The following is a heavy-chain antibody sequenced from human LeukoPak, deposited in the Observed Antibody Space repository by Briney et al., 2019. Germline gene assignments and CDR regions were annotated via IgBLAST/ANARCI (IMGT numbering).Heavy chain of an antibody. Sequence: PETLSLTCTVSGGSISSSSYYWGWIRQPPGKGLEWIGSIYYSGSTYYNPSLKSRVTISVDTSKNQFSLKLSSVTAADTAVYYCASSALLWFGELRGYFDYWGQGTLVTVSS. CDR1: GGSISSSSYY. D-gene: IGHD3-10*01. V-gene: IGHV4-39*07. CDR3: ASSALLWFGELRGYFDY. CDR2: IYYSGST. J-gene: IGHJ4*02.